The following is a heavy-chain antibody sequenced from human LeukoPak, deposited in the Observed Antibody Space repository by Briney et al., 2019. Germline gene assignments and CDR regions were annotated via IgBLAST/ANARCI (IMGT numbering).Heavy chain of an antibody. J-gene: IGHJ3*02. CDR2: FDPEDGET. Sequence: ASVKVSCKVSGYTLTELSMHWVRQAPGKGLEWMGGFDPEDGETIYAQKFQGRVTMTEDTSTDTAYMELSSLRSEDTAVYYCATDSIAVAGPVAFDIWGQGTMVTVSS. CDR1: GYTLTELS. V-gene: IGHV1-24*01. CDR3: ATDSIAVAGPVAFDI. D-gene: IGHD6-19*01.